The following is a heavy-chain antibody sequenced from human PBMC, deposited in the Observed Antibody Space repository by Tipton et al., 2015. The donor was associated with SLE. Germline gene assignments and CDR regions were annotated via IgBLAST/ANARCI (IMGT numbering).Heavy chain of an antibody. CDR3: ARGILAAAVSFDY. CDR1: GGSISSYY. Sequence: TLSLTCTVSGGSISSYYWSWIRQPPGKGLEWIGYIYTSGSTNYNPSLKSRVTISVDTSKNQFSLKLSSVTAADTAVYYCARGILAAAVSFDYWGQGTLVTVSS. J-gene: IGHJ4*02. CDR2: IYTSGST. D-gene: IGHD6-13*01. V-gene: IGHV4-4*09.